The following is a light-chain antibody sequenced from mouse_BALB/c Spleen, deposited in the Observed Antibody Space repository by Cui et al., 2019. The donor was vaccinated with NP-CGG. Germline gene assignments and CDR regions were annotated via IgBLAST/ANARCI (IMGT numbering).Light chain of an antibody. CDR2: GTN. Sequence: QAVVTQESGHTTSPGETVTLTCRSSTGAVTTSNYANWVQEKPNHLFTGLIGGTNNRAPGVPARFSGSLIGDKAALTITGAQTEDEAIYFCALWYSNHWVFGGGTKLTVL. CDR3: ALWYSNHWV. CDR1: TGAVTTSNY. V-gene: IGLV1*01. J-gene: IGLJ1*01.